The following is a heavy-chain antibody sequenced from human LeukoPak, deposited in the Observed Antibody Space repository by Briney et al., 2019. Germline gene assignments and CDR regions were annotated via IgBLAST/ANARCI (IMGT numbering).Heavy chain of an antibody. CDR3: ARPYGPVGYYYGMDV. CDR1: GFTFSSYA. Sequence: GGSLRLSCAASGFTFSSYAMSWVRQAPGKGLEWVSAISGSGGSTYYADSVKGRFTISRDNAKNSLYLQMNSLRAEDTAVYYCARPYGPVGYYYGMDVWGQGTTVTVSS. J-gene: IGHJ6*02. CDR2: ISGSGGST. V-gene: IGHV3-23*01. D-gene: IGHD4-17*01.